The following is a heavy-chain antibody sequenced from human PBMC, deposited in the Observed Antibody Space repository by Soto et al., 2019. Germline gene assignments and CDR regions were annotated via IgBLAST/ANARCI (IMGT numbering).Heavy chain of an antibody. Sequence: ASVKVSCKASGNTFTSYAMHWVRQAPGQRLEWMGWINAGNGNTKYSQKFQGRVTITRDTSASTAYMELSSLRSEDTAVYYCARGIGYSYGYYFDYWGQGTLVTVSS. CDR2: INAGNGNT. CDR1: GNTFTSYA. V-gene: IGHV1-3*01. CDR3: ARGIGYSYGYYFDY. D-gene: IGHD5-18*01. J-gene: IGHJ4*02.